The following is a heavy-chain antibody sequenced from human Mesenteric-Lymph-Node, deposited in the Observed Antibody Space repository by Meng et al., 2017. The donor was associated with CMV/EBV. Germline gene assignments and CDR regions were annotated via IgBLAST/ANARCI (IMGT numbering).Heavy chain of an antibody. Sequence: GGSLRLSCAASGFSFSSSRMSRVRRAPGKGLEWISRIRDSDGVASYADSVRGRFTISRDISQNTLYLQMNSLKVEDTATYYCAKEGSYAYFTPDYWGQGTLVIVSS. CDR1: GFSFSSSR. J-gene: IGHJ4*02. V-gene: IGHV3-23*01. CDR3: AKEGSYAYFTPDY. CDR2: IRDSDGVA. D-gene: IGHD3-16*01.